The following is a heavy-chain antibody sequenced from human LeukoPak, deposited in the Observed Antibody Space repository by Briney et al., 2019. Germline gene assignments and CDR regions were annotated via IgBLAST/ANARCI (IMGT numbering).Heavy chain of an antibody. CDR1: GGSINNYY. CDR2: IYYSGST. J-gene: IGHJ6*02. Sequence: SETLSLTCTVSGGSINNYYWSWIRQPPGKGLEWIGYIYYSGSTNYNPSLKSRVTISVDTSKNQFSLKLNSVPAADTAVYYCARDRITMVRGALRYYGMDVWGQGTTVTVSS. V-gene: IGHV4-59*01. CDR3: ARDRITMVRGALRYYGMDV. D-gene: IGHD3-10*01.